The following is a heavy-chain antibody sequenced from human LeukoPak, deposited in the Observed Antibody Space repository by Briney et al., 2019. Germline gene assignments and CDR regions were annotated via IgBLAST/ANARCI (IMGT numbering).Heavy chain of an antibody. J-gene: IGHJ4*02. V-gene: IGHV1-69*04. D-gene: IGHD5-24*01. CDR3: ARALDGYFDY. CDR2: IIPILGIA. Sequence: ASVKVSCKASGGTFSSYAISWVRQAPGQGLEWMGRIIPILGIAKYAQKFQGRVTITADKSASTAYMELSSLRSEDTAVYYCARALDGYFDYWGQGTLVTVSS. CDR1: GGTFSSYA.